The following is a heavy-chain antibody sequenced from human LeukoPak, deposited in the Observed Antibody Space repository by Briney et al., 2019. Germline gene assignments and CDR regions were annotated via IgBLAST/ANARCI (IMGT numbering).Heavy chain of an antibody. CDR2: ISSTSCYI. J-gene: IGHJ3*02. D-gene: IGHD6-19*01. V-gene: IGHV3-21*01. CDR3: ARDRYSSGWSTEQDACDM. CDR1: GFPFSSYR. Sequence: PGGALRLSCAASGFPFSSYRMKWVRQARGRGVEWVSSISSTSCYIYYEDSGRGRYTISRDNAKHSLYLQMNSLRAEDTAVYYCARDRYSSGWSTEQDACDMGPQDTRLSVSS.